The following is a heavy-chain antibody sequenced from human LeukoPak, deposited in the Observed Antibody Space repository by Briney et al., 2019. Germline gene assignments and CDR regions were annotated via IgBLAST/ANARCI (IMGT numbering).Heavy chain of an antibody. D-gene: IGHD4-17*01. J-gene: IGHJ4*02. CDR1: GGSISSYY. CDR2: IYYSGST. Sequence: SETLSLTCTVSGGSISSYYWSWIRQPPGKGLEWIGYIYYSGSTNFNPSLKSRVTISVDTSKNQFPLKLSSVTAADTAVYYCARGYGETSTRWGQGTLVTVSS. CDR3: ARGYGETSTR. V-gene: IGHV4-59*01.